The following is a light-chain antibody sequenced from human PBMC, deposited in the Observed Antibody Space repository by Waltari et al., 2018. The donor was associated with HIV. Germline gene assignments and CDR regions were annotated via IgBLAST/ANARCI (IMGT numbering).Light chain of an antibody. CDR1: SGINVDTYR. J-gene: IGLJ3*02. CDR2: SKSDSDR. V-gene: IGLV5-45*01. Sequence: QAVLTQPASLSASPGTSASLTCSLRSGINVDTYRIYWYQQKPGSPPQYLLKSKSDSDRQQGAGVPSRFSGSKDASANAGILLISGLQSEDEADYYCMIWHSSAWVFGGGTKLTVL. CDR3: MIWHSSAWV.